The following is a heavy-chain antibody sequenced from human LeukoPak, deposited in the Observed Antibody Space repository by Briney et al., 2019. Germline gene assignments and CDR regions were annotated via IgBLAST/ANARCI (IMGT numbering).Heavy chain of an antibody. CDR3: ATSPGELEFDY. V-gene: IGHV3-21*01. D-gene: IGHD1-1*01. CDR1: VFTFSTYT. J-gene: IGHJ4*02. CDR2: ITSSSRYI. Sequence: GGSLRLSCAASVFTFSTYTMNWVPHAPGKVLEWVSSITSSSRYIYYADSVRGRFPISRDNAKNSLYLQMNSLRAEDTAIYYCATSPGELEFDYWGQGTLVTVSS.